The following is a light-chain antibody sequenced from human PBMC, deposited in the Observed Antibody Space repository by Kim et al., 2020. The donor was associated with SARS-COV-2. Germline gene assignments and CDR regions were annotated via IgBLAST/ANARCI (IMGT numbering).Light chain of an antibody. J-gene: IGKJ2*03. CDR2: GAS. CDR3: QQYGSSPRS. V-gene: IGKV3-20*01. CDR1: QSVGSSY. Sequence: LSPGERATLSCRASQSVGSSYLAWYQQKPGQAPRLLIYGASSRATGIPDRFRGSGSGADFTLTISRLEPEDFAVYYCQQYGSSPRSFGHGTKLEI.